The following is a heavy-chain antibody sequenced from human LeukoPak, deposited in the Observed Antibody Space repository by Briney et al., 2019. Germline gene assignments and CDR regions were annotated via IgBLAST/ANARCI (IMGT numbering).Heavy chain of an antibody. CDR2: IYYSGST. D-gene: IGHD5-12*01. CDR3: ARDDSGYDSGWFDP. Sequence: SETLSLTCTVSGGSISSYYWSWIRQPPGKGLEWTGYIYYSGSTNYNPSLKSRVTISVGTSKNQFSLKLSSVTAADTAVYYCARDDSGYDSGWFDPWGQGTLVTVSS. J-gene: IGHJ5*02. CDR1: GGSISSYY. V-gene: IGHV4-59*01.